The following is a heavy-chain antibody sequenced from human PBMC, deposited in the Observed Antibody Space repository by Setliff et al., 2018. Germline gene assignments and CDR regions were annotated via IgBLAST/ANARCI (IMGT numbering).Heavy chain of an antibody. Sequence: TLSLTCTVSGGSVDSYYWSWIRQPPGKGLELIGYIYSGGTTDSNPSLKSRVTMSVDSSKNQFSLKLSSVTAADTAVYYCARGGTYRYFGYWGQGALVTVSS. CDR3: ARGGTYRYFGY. J-gene: IGHJ4*02. CDR1: GGSVDSYY. CDR2: IYSGGTT. V-gene: IGHV4-59*02.